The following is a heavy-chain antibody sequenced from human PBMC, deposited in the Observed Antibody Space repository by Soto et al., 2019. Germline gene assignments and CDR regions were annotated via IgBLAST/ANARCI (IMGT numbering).Heavy chain of an antibody. CDR2: INDNMKKT. Sequence: EVQLLESGGGLVQPGGSLRLSCAASGFTFSSYAMGWGRQAPGKGLEWVSIINDNMKKTHYADSVKCRFTISRDNSRNTLLLQRNSLTAEDTAVYYCAKDAPDYNGCHYFDSWGQGTLVTVSS. D-gene: IGHD3-10*01. J-gene: IGHJ4*02. CDR1: GFTFSSYA. V-gene: IGHV3-23*01. CDR3: AKDAPDYNGCHYFDS.